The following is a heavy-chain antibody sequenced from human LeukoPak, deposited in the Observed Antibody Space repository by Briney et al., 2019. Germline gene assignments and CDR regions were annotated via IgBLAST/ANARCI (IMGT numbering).Heavy chain of an antibody. CDR1: GYTFSGYY. J-gene: IGHJ5*02. V-gene: IGHV1-2*02. CDR3: ALSQNWFDP. CDR2: INPNSGGT. Sequence: GASVKVSCKASGYTFSGYYMHWVRQAPGQGLEWMGWINPNSGGTNYAQKFQGRVTMTRDTSIGTAYMDLSRLRSDDTAVYYCALSQNWFDPWGQGTLVTVSS.